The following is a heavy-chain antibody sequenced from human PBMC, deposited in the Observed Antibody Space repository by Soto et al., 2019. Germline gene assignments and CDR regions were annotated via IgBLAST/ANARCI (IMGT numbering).Heavy chain of an antibody. CDR2: ISGSGGST. J-gene: IGHJ3*02. V-gene: IGHV3-23*01. Sequence: AGCLRLYRAASVFPFSSYAMGWLRNAPGTGLSWVSAISGSGGSTYYADSVKGRFTISRDNSKNTLYLQMNSLRAEDTAVYYCAKARDYCSSTSCYREDAFDIWGQGTMVTGSS. CDR3: AKARDYCSSTSCYREDAFDI. D-gene: IGHD2-2*02. CDR1: VFPFSSYA.